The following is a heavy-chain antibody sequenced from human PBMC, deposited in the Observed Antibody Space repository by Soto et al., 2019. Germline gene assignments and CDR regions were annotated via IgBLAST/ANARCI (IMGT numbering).Heavy chain of an antibody. CDR1: GDTFSSYI. J-gene: IGHJ6*02. V-gene: IGHV1-69*08. CDR2: VIPVLTTT. CDR3: ARRRYCGYDCYHKHYYGMDV. Sequence: QVQLVQSGAEVKKPGSSVRVSCRSSGDTFSSYIVNWLRLAPGRGLEWMGRVIPVLTTTDYAQNFRGRVTISSDRSTTTVYLDLSSVRSDDTAVYYCARRRYCGYDCYHKHYYGMDVWGQGSLVTVAS. D-gene: IGHD2-21*02.